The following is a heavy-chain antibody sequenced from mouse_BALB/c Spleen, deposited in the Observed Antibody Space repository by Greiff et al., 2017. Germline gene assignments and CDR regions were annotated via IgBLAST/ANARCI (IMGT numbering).Heavy chain of an antibody. CDR3: ARDRGTTVGHFDV. CDR1: GFTFSSYA. J-gene: IGHJ1*01. D-gene: IGHD1-1*01. Sequence: EVKVVESGGGLVKPGGSLKLSCAASGFTFSSYAMSWVRQSPEKRLEWVAEISSGGSYTYYPDTVTGRFTISRDNAKNTLYLEMSSLRSEDTAMYYCARDRGTTVGHFDVWGAGTTVTVSS. V-gene: IGHV5-9-4*01. CDR2: ISSGGSYT.